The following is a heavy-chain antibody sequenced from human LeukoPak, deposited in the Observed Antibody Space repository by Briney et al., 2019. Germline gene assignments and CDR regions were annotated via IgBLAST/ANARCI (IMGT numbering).Heavy chain of an antibody. J-gene: IGHJ3*02. CDR1: GLTFSNYA. V-gene: IGHV3-23*01. Sequence: PGGSLRLSCAASGLTFSNYAMSWVRQAPGKGLEWVSAGGSAGGTYYADSVKGRFTISRDNSGNTLSLQMNSLRVEDTAVYYCASRTWTGSGYYAFDIWGQGTMVTVSS. CDR2: GGSAGGT. CDR3: ASRTWTGSGYYAFDI. D-gene: IGHD3-10*01.